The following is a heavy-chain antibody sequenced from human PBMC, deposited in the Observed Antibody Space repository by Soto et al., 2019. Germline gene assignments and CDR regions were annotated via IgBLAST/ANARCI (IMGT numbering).Heavy chain of an antibody. D-gene: IGHD3-3*01. CDR1: GFTFSSYA. Sequence: EVQLLESGGGLVQPGGSLRLSCAASGFTFSSYAMSWVRQAPGKGLEWGSAISGSGGSTYYADSVKGRFTISRDNSKNTMYLQMNSLRAEDTAVYYCAKARYYDFWSGPYSFDYWGQGTLVTVSS. V-gene: IGHV3-23*01. CDR2: ISGSGGST. J-gene: IGHJ4*02. CDR3: AKARYYDFWSGPYSFDY.